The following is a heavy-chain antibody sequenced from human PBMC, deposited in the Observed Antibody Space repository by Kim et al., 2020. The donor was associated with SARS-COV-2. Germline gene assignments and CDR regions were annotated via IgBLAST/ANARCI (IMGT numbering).Heavy chain of an antibody. CDR1: GGSISSCSYY. V-gene: IGHV4-39*01. D-gene: IGHD1-7*01. J-gene: IGHJ5*02. Sequence: SETLSLTCTVSGGSISSCSYYWGWIRQPPGKGLEWIGSIYCTGSTYYNPSLDRRVTISEDTTKNQFPLMLSSVTAAATAEYYSARQARELPVRYNCIDP. CDR3: ARQARELPVRYNCIDP. CDR2: IYCTGST.